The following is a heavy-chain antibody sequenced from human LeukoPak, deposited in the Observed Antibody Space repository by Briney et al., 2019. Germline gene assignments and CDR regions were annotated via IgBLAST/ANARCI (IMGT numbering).Heavy chain of an antibody. V-gene: IGHV1-69*13. D-gene: IGHD1-26*01. CDR3: ARDIGKSGIVGATSTY. Sequence: GASVKVSCTASGYTFTSYAMNWVRQAPGQGLEWMGGIIPIFGTANYAQKFQGRVTITADESTSTAYMELSSLRSEDTAVYYCARDIGKSGIVGATSTYWGQGTLVTVSS. J-gene: IGHJ4*02. CDR1: GYTFTSYA. CDR2: IIPIFGTA.